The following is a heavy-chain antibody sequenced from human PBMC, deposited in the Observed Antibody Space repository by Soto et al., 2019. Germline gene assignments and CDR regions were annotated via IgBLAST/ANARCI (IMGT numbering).Heavy chain of an antibody. D-gene: IGHD2-15*01. Sequence: SETLSLTCTVSGGSISSSSYYWGWIRQPPGKGLEWIGYIYYSGSTYYNPSLKSRVTISVDTSKNQFSLKLSSVTAADTAVYYCARVVGSFDAFDIWGQGTMVTVSS. CDR1: GGSISSSSYY. CDR3: ARVVGSFDAFDI. J-gene: IGHJ3*02. V-gene: IGHV4-31*03. CDR2: IYYSGST.